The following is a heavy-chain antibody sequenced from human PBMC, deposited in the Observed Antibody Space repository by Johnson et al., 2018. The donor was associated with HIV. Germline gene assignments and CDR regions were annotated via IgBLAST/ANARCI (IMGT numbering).Heavy chain of an antibody. Sequence: QVQLVESGGGLVQPGGSLRLSCAVSGFIFSSYAMHWVRQAPGKGLEYISTISSNGGSTYYADSVKGRLTISRDNAKNSLYLQMNSLRAEDTAFYYCARGEWELNAGHGFDIWGQGTMVTVSS. CDR2: ISSNGGST. CDR1: GFIFSSYA. CDR3: ARGEWELNAGHGFDI. D-gene: IGHD1-26*01. V-gene: IGHV3-64*04. J-gene: IGHJ3*02.